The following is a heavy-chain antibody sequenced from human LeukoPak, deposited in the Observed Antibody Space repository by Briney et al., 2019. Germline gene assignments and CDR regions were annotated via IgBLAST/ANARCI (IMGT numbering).Heavy chain of an antibody. CDR3: ARGLAVTSGFDY. V-gene: IGHV3-33*01. J-gene: IGHJ4*02. CDR2: RWYDGSNK. D-gene: IGHD4-17*01. Sequence: PGRSLRLSCAASGSTFSSYGMHWVRKAPGKGLEWEAVRWYDGSNKYYADPVKGRFSISRDNSKNTLYLQMNSLRAEDTAVYYCARGLAVTSGFDYWGQGTLVTVSS. CDR1: GSTFSSYG.